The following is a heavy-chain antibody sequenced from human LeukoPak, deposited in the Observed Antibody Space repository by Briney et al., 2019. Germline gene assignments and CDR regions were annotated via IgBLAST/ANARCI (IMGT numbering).Heavy chain of an antibody. Sequence: KASETLSLTCSVSGDSISTYYWSWIRQPPGKALEWIGYVYYSGSTDYNPSLKSRVTISVDTSKNQFPLNLNSVTAADTAVYYCSASKQLWLRGLFDYWGQGTLVTVST. CDR3: SASKQLWLRGLFDY. D-gene: IGHD2-21*01. J-gene: IGHJ4*02. CDR1: GDSISTYY. V-gene: IGHV4-59*01. CDR2: VYYSGST.